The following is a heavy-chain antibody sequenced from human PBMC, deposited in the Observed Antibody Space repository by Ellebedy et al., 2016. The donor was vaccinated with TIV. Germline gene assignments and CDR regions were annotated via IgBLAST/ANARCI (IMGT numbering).Heavy chain of an antibody. CDR3: VKLDSSGYYYGRLYY. D-gene: IGHD3-22*01. CDR1: GFTFSSHA. Sequence: GGSLRLSCAASGFTFSSHAMSLVRQAPGKGLEWVSGISAGGDNTYHVDSVKGRFTISSDNSKNTLYLQMRSLRADDAAVYYCVKLDSSGYYYGRLYYWGQGSLVTVSS. V-gene: IGHV3-23*01. CDR2: ISAGGDNT. J-gene: IGHJ4*02.